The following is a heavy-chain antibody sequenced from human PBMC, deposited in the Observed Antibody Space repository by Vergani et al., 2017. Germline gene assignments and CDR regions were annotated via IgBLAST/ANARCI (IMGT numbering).Heavy chain of an antibody. CDR2: IFPGDADT. V-gene: IGHV5-51*01. D-gene: IGHD4-11*01. Sequence: EVRLVQSGPEVKKPGESVKISCETSGYTFTNYWVAWARQRPGKGLEWMGLIFPGDADTRYSPSFEGQVTISAEASTSTAYVQWPSLKASDTAIYYCGKHHLAYSESHHLDSWGQGTLVTVTS. J-gene: IGHJ4*02. CDR3: GKHHLAYSESHHLDS. CDR1: GYTFTNYW.